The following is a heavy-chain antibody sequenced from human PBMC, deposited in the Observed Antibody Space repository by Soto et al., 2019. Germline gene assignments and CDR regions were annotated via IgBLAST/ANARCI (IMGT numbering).Heavy chain of an antibody. V-gene: IGHV4-39*01. CDR2: IYYSGSI. CDR1: GGSINSSSYF. D-gene: IGHD6-19*01. CDR3: ARHYSSGSRNWFDP. J-gene: IGHJ5*02. Sequence: SETLSLTCSVSGGSINSSSYFWGWVRQPPGKGLEWIGSIYYSGSIYYNPSLRSRVTISVDTSKNQFSLKLSSVTAADTAVFYCARHYSSGSRNWFDPWGQGTLVTVSS.